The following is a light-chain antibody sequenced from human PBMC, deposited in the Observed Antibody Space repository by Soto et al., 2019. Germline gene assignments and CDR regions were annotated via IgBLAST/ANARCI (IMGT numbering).Light chain of an antibody. Sequence: EVVLTQSPGTLSLSPGERATLSCRASQSVSFRYLAWYQQRPGQAPRLLIYDASTRANGIPDRFSGSGSGTDFTLTIRRLEPEDFAVYYCQQSGSLHITLGQGTRLEIK. CDR3: QQSGSLHIT. J-gene: IGKJ5*01. CDR2: DAS. V-gene: IGKV3-20*01. CDR1: QSVSFRY.